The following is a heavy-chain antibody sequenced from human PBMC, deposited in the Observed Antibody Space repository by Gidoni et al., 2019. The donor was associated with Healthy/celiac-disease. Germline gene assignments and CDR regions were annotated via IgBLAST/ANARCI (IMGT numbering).Heavy chain of an antibody. V-gene: IGHV3-21*01. CDR2: ISSISSYI. J-gene: IGHJ4*02. CDR1: GFTFSSYS. D-gene: IGHD6-13*01. CDR3: ATSGYGYSTH. Sequence: EVQLVESGGGLVKPGGSQRLSCAASGFTFSSYSMNWVRQAPVKGREWVSSISSISSYIYYEDAVKGRFTISRDNAKNSLYLKMNSLRAEDTAVYYCATSGYGYSTHWGQGTLVTVSS.